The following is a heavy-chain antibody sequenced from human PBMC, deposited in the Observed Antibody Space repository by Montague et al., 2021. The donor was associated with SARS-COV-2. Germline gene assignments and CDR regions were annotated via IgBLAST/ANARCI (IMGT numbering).Heavy chain of an antibody. Sequence: CAISGDSVSSNSAAWNWIRQSPSRGLEWLGRTYYRSRWFNDYAVSIRSRITINPDTSKNQFSLQLNSVTPEDTAVYYCARATEWRGYYYYYYMDVWDKGTTVTVSS. CDR2: TYYRSRWFN. D-gene: IGHD1-14*01. CDR1: GDSVSSNSAA. J-gene: IGHJ6*03. CDR3: ARATEWRGYYYYYYMDV. V-gene: IGHV6-1*01.